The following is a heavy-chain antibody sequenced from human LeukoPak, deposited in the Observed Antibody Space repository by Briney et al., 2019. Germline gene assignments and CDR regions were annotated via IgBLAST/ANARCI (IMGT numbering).Heavy chain of an antibody. V-gene: IGHV3-23*01. Sequence: GGSLRLSCAASGFTFSSYAMSWVRQAPGKGLEWVSGISGSGGNTYYADSVKGRFTISRDNSKNTLYLQMNSLRAEDTAVYYCAKERGYYIGAFDYWGQGTLVTVSS. D-gene: IGHD3-22*01. CDR1: GFTFSSYA. CDR2: ISGSGGNT. J-gene: IGHJ4*02. CDR3: AKERGYYIGAFDY.